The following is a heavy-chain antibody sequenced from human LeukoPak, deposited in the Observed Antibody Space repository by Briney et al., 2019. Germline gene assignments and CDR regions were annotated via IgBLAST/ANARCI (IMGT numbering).Heavy chain of an antibody. CDR1: GFTVSSNY. CDR2: IYSGGST. D-gene: IGHD6-13*01. J-gene: IGHJ4*02. Sequence: GGSLRLSCAASGFTVSSNYMSWVRQAPGKRLEWVSVIYSGGSTYYADSVKGRFTISRDNSKNTLYLQMNSLRAEDTAVYYCALASPAAGSLFDYWGQGTLVTVSS. V-gene: IGHV3-53*01. CDR3: ALASPAAGSLFDY.